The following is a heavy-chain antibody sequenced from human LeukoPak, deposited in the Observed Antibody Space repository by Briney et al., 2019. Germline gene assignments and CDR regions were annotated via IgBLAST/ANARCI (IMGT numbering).Heavy chain of an antibody. J-gene: IGHJ4*02. CDR1: GYTFTGYY. CDR2: INPNSGGT. V-gene: IGHV1-2*02. CDR3: ARDETSGIVGAHDY. Sequence: GAPVKVSCKASGYTFTGYYMHWVRQAPGQGLEWMGWINPNSGGTNYAQKFQGRVTMTRDTSISPAYMELSRLRSDDTAVYYCARDETSGIVGAHDYWGQGTLVTVSS. D-gene: IGHD1-26*01.